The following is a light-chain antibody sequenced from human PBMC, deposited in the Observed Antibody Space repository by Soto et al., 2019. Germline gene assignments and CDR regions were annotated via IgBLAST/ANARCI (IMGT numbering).Light chain of an antibody. CDR2: DAS. CDR3: QQYNDYPYT. CDR1: QTADKW. J-gene: IGKJ2*01. V-gene: IGKV1-5*01. Sequence: DIQVTQSPSTLSASVGDRVIIACRASQTADKWVAWYQQKPGKAPNVLIYDASRLESGVPSRFSGSGSGTLFNLTISNLQPDDFATYYCQQYNDYPYTFGQGTKVEI.